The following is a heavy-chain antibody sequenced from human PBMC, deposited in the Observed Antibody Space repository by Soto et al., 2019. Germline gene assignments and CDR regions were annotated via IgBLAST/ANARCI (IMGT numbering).Heavy chain of an antibody. CDR3: ARLYCSSTSCYPGGMDV. CDR2: IIPIFGTA. CDR1: GGTFSSYA. V-gene: IGHV1-69*06. J-gene: IGHJ6*02. D-gene: IGHD2-2*01. Sequence: QVQLVQSGAEVKKPGSSVKVSCKASGGTFSSYAISWVRQAPGQGLEWMGGIIPIFGTANYAQKFQGRVTITADKFTSTAYMELSSLRSEDTAVYYCARLYCSSTSCYPGGMDVWGQGTTVTVSS.